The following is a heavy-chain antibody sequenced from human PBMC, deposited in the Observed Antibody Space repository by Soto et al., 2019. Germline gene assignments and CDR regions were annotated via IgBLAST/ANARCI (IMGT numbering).Heavy chain of an antibody. D-gene: IGHD4-4*01. CDR1: GDTFTIYY. CDR3: AAPAATDYNKYTHDG. CDR2: INPSGRGI. V-gene: IGHV1-46*01. Sequence: DSVYDSCKASGDTFTIYYVHWVRRAPGQGLEWMGMINPSGRGITYAQTFQARVSMTRDTSTGTVYMELSSLRSEDTAVYDCAAPAATDYNKYTHDGWAQGTLDTVSS. J-gene: IGHJ4*02.